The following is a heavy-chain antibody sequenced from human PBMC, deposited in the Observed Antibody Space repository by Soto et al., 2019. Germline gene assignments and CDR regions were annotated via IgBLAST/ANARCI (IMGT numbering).Heavy chain of an antibody. CDR2: IGESGTPT. Sequence: EVQLLESGGGLVQPGGSLRLSCAASGFTFSSYAMKWVRQAPGKGLEWVSLIGESGTPTYYADSVKGRFTISRDNSGNTLFLQMYSLRAEETAVYYCARYIPGLLYYGMDGWGQGTTVTVSS. D-gene: IGHD5-18*01. J-gene: IGHJ6*02. CDR1: GFTFSSYA. CDR3: ARYIPGLLYYGMDG. V-gene: IGHV3-23*01.